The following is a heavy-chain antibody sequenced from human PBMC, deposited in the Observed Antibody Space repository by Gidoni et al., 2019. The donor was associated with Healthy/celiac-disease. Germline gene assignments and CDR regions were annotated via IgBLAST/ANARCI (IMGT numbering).Heavy chain of an antibody. CDR1: GYTLPGYY. V-gene: IGHV1-2*02. Sequence: QVQLVQSGAEVKKPGASVKVSCKASGYTLPGYYMHWVRQAPGQGLEWMGWINPNSGGTNYAQKFQGRVTMTRDTSISTAYMELSRLRSDDTAVYYCARVRTIFGVVISAFDYWGQGTLVTVSS. CDR2: INPNSGGT. CDR3: ARVRTIFGVVISAFDY. D-gene: IGHD3-3*01. J-gene: IGHJ4*02.